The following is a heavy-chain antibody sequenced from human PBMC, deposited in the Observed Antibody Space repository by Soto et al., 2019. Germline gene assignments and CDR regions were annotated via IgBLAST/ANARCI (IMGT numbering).Heavy chain of an antibody. Sequence: EVQLVESGGGLVKPGGSLRLSCAASGFTFSSYSMNWVRQVPGKGLEWVLSISSSSSYIYYADSVKGRFTISRDKAKNSLYLQMNSLRAEDTAVYYCARDTRLELPSLYYGMDVWGQGTTVTVSS. CDR3: ARDTRLELPSLYYGMDV. D-gene: IGHD1-7*01. CDR1: GFTFSSYS. J-gene: IGHJ6*02. CDR2: ISSSSSYI. V-gene: IGHV3-21*01.